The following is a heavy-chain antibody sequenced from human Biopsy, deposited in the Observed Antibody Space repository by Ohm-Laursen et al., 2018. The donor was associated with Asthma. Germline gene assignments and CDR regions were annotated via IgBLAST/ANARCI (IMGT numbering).Heavy chain of an antibody. CDR2: IYSGGTS. V-gene: IGHV3-53*01. J-gene: IGHJ4*02. Sequence: SLRLSCTASGFTVCRDYMFWVRQAPGKGLEWVSVIYSGGTSHTADSVRGRFTISRDYSKNTLYLQMHSLRAEDTAVYYCARGDSSGWSQYYFDYWGQGTLVTVSS. D-gene: IGHD6-19*01. CDR1: GFTVCRDY. CDR3: ARGDSSGWSQYYFDY.